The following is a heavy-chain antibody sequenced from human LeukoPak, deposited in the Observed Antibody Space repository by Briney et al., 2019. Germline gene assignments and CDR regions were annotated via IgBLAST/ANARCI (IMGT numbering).Heavy chain of an antibody. J-gene: IGHJ4*02. D-gene: IGHD5-18*01. V-gene: IGHV1-69*04. CDR3: ASDVKWGTAMATDY. Sequence: SVKVSCKASGGTFSSYAISWVRQAPGQGLEWVGRIIPILGIANYAQKFQGRVTITADKSTSTAYMELSSLRSEDTAVYYCASDVKWGTAMATDYWGQGTLVTVSS. CDR1: GGTFSSYA. CDR2: IIPILGIA.